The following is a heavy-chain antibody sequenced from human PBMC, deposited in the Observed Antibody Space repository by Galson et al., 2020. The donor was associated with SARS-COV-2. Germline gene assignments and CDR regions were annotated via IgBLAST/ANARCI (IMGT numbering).Heavy chain of an antibody. D-gene: IGHD3-10*01. V-gene: IGHV3-11*01. Sequence: NSGGSLRLSCAASGFTFSDYYMSWIRQAPGKGLEWVSYISSSGSTIYYADSVKGRFTISRDNAKNSLYLQMNSLRAEDTAVYYCAKDLGLRTKDIWFGELFVPRFDPWGQGTLVTVSS. CDR3: AKDLGLRTKDIWFGELFVPRFDP. CDR1: GFTFSDYY. J-gene: IGHJ5*02. CDR2: ISSSGSTI.